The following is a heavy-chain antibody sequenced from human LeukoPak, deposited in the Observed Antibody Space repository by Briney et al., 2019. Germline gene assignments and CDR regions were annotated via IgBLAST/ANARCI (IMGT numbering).Heavy chain of an antibody. CDR2: IYYSGST. Sequence: PSETLSLTCTVSGGSIISYYWSWIRQPPGKGLEWIGYIYYSGSTNYNPSLKSRVTISVDTSKNQFSLKLSSVTAADTAVYYCAAAADFGYFDYWGQGTLVTVSS. D-gene: IGHD6-13*01. V-gene: IGHV4-59*01. CDR3: AAAADFGYFDY. J-gene: IGHJ4*02. CDR1: GGSIISYY.